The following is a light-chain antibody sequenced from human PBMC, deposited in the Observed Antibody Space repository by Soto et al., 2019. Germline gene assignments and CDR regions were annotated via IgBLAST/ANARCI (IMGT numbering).Light chain of an antibody. CDR2: EVS. J-gene: IGLJ3*02. CDR1: RDDIGDYNY. CDR3: SSYTSSDTLV. Sequence: QSALTQPASVSGSPGQSITISCTGTRDDIGDYNYVSWYQQYPGKAPKLIIFEVSNRPSGVSDRFSGSKSGNTASLTISGVQTEDEATYFCSSYTSSDTLVFGGGTKLNVL. V-gene: IGLV2-14*01.